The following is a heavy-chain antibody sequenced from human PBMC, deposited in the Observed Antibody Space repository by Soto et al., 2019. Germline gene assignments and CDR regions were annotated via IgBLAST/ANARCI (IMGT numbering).Heavy chain of an antibody. CDR2: MNPNSGNT. D-gene: IGHD6-13*01. J-gene: IGHJ6*02. CDR1: GYTFTSYD. CDR3: ARDSSSWYGTHYGMDV. V-gene: IGHV1-8*01. Sequence: GASVKVSCKASGYTFTSYDINWVRQATGQGLEWMGWMNPNSGNTGYAQKFQGRVTMTRNTSISTAYMELSSLRSEDTAVYYCARDSSSWYGTHYGMDVWGQGTTVTVSS.